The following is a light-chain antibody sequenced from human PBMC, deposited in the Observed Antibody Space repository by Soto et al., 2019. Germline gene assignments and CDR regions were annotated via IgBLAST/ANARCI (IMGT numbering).Light chain of an antibody. V-gene: IGKV3-11*01. CDR3: SGLT. J-gene: IGKJ4*01. CDR1: QSVSSY. CDR2: DAS. Sequence: EIVLTQSPATLSLSPGERATLSCRASQSVSSYLAWYQQKPGQAPRLLIYDASNRATGIPARFSGSGSGTDFTLTISSLEPEDFAVYYCSGLTFGGGTKVEIK.